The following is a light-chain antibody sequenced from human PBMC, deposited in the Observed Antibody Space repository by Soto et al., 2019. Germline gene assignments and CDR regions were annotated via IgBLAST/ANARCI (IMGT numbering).Light chain of an antibody. Sequence: QSALTQPASLSGSPGQSITISCTGTSSDIGAYDYVSWFQQHPGKAPKLMISEVNNRPSGVSDRFSGSKSGNTASLTISGLQPEDEADYYCSSFSSSSTPYVFGTGTKLTVL. J-gene: IGLJ1*01. CDR2: EVN. CDR3: SSFSSSSTPYV. CDR1: SSDIGAYDY. V-gene: IGLV2-14*01.